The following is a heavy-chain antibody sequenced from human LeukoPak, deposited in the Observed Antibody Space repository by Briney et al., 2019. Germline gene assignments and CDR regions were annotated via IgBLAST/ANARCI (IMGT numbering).Heavy chain of an antibody. Sequence: GGSLRLSCAASGFTISTNYVSWVRQAPRKGLEWVSLIYSGGITQYADSVKGRFTISRDNSKNTLYLQMTSLRAEDTAVYHCARDGYYDSSGYRKHDGFDIWGQGTLVTVSS. D-gene: IGHD3-22*01. V-gene: IGHV3-66*01. CDR2: IYSGGIT. CDR1: GFTISTNY. CDR3: ARDGYYDSSGYRKHDGFDI. J-gene: IGHJ3*02.